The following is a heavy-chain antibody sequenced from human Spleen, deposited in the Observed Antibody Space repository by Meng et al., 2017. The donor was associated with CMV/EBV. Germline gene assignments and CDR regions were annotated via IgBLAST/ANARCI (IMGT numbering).Heavy chain of an antibody. J-gene: IGHJ6*02. CDR3: ARMPAAAAPNPQEGSVYYYYGMDV. CDR2: IHPHRGDT. Sequence: ASVKVSCKASGYTFTAHYFHWVRQAPGQGLEWMGWIHPHRGDTNYAQQFQGRVTLTRDTSINTGYMELTRLTSDDTAVYYCARMPAAAAPNPQEGSVYYYYGMDVWGQGTTVTVSS. D-gene: IGHD6-13*01. V-gene: IGHV1-2*02. CDR1: GYTFTAHY.